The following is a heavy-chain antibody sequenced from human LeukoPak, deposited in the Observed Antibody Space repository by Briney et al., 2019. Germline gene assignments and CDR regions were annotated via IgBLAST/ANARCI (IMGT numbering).Heavy chain of an antibody. V-gene: IGHV3-11*01. D-gene: IGHD1-14*01. CDR2: ISSSGSTI. Sequence: GGSLRLSCAASGFTFSDYYMSWIRQAPGKGLEWVSHISSSGSTIYYADSVKGRFTIPRDNAKNSLYLQMNSLRAEDTAVYYCARSTGSRYYYMDVWGKGTTVTVSS. J-gene: IGHJ6*03. CDR3: ARSTGSRYYYMDV. CDR1: GFTFSDYY.